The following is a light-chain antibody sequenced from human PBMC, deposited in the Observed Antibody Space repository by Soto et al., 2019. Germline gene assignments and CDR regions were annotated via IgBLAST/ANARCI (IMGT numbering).Light chain of an antibody. V-gene: IGKV1-17*01. Sequence: IHMTQFPSSLSASVGDRVTITCRASQDIRSDLGWYQQRPGKAPQLLIYATSSLQSGVPSRFSGSGSGTEFTLTISSLQPDDFATYYCQQYNSYSWTFGQGTKVDIK. CDR3: QQYNSYSWT. J-gene: IGKJ1*01. CDR2: ATS. CDR1: QDIRSD.